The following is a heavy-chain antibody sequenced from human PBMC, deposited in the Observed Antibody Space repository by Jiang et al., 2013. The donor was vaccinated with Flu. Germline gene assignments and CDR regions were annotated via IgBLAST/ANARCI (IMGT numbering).Heavy chain of an antibody. D-gene: IGHD4-17*01. J-gene: IGHJ4*02. CDR1: GFTFSGSA. Sequence: VQLLESGGGLVQPGGSLKLSCAASGFTFSGSAMHWVRQASGTGLEWVGRIRDKANSYATAYGASVKGRFTISRDDSKNTAYLQMNSLKTEDTAVYYCTATYGDLWGYWGQGTLVTVSS. CDR2: IRDKANSYAT. CDR3: TATYGDLWGY. V-gene: IGHV3-73*01.